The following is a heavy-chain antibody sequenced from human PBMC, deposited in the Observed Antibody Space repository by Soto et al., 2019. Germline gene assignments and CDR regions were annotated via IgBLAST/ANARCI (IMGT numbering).Heavy chain of an antibody. CDR1: GFTFSSYA. D-gene: IGHD3-10*01. V-gene: IGHV3-23*01. Sequence: PGGSLRLSCAASGFTFSSYAMGWVRQAPGKGLEWVSAISGSGGSTDYADSVKGRFTISRDNSKNTLYLQMNSLRAEDTAVYYCAKDPSLWFGEFWYVGWFDPWGHGTLVTVSS. CDR2: ISGSGGST. J-gene: IGHJ5*02. CDR3: AKDPSLWFGEFWYVGWFDP.